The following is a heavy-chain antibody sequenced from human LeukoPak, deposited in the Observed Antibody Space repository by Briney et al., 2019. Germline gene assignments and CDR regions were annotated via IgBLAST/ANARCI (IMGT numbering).Heavy chain of an antibody. Sequence: GGSLRLSCAASGFSVSSNYMSWVRQAPGKGLEWVSFIYSGGSTYYADSVRGRFTIPRDNSKNTLYLQMNSLRAEDTAIYYCARDWGSDEAIDYWGQGTLVTVSS. CDR3: ARDWGSDEAIDY. CDR1: GFSVSSNY. CDR2: IYSGGST. V-gene: IGHV3-66*01. J-gene: IGHJ4*02. D-gene: IGHD2-21*02.